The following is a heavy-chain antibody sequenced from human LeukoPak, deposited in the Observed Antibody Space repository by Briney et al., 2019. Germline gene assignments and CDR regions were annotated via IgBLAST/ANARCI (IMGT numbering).Heavy chain of an antibody. J-gene: IGHJ4*02. CDR1: GFNFNNYN. Sequence: PGGSLRLSCVASGFNFNNYNMNWVRQAPGKGLEWVSYITLSGTTIYYADSVKGRFTISRDNAKNSLYLQMNSLRAEDTAVYYCAREPTYTSSWYTSCDYWGQGTLVTVSS. D-gene: IGHD6-13*01. V-gene: IGHV3-48*01. CDR2: ITLSGTTI. CDR3: AREPTYTSSWYTSCDY.